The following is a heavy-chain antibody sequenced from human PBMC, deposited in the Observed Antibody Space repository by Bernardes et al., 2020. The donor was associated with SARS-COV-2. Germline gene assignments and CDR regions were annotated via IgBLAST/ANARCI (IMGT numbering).Heavy chain of an antibody. V-gene: IGHV4-39*01. CDR2: IYYSGST. D-gene: IGHD3-3*01. Sequence: SETLSLTCTVSGGSISSSSYYWGWIRQPPGKGLEWIGSIYYSGSTYYNPSLKSRVTISVDTSKNQFSLKLSSVTAADTAVYYCASQSDRITIFGVATGPFDPWGQGTLVTVSS. CDR1: GGSISSSSYY. CDR3: ASQSDRITIFGVATGPFDP. J-gene: IGHJ5*02.